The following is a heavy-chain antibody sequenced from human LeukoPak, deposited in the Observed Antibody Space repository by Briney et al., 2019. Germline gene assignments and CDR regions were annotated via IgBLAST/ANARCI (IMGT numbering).Heavy chain of an antibody. J-gene: IGHJ4*02. V-gene: IGHV4-34*01. Sequence: PSETLSLTYAVYGGSFSGYYWSWIRQPPGKGLEWIGEINHSGSTNYNPSLKSRVTISVDTSKNQFSLKLSSVTAADTAVYYCARGPYLVDIVVVPAAISPIFDYWGQGTLVTVSS. D-gene: IGHD2-2*02. CDR2: INHSGST. CDR3: ARGPYLVDIVVVPAAISPIFDY. CDR1: GGSFSGYY.